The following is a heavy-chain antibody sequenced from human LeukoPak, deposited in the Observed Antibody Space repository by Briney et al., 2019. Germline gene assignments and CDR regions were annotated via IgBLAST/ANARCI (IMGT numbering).Heavy chain of an antibody. CDR1: GGSISSYY. CDR2: IYYSGST. V-gene: IGHV4-59*01. Sequence: SETLSLTCTVSGGSISSYYWSWIRQPPGKGLEWIGYIYYSGSTNYNPSLKSRVTISVDTSKNQFSLKLSSVTAADTAVYYCARVRFYGAGVSPHWYFDLWGRGTLVTVSS. CDR3: ARVRFYGAGVSPHWYFDL. D-gene: IGHD4-17*01. J-gene: IGHJ2*01.